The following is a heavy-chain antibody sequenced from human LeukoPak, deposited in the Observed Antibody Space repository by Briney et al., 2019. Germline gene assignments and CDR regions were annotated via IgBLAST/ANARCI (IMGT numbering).Heavy chain of an antibody. D-gene: IGHD3-16*01. Sequence: KPSETLSLTCAVYGGSFSGYYWTWIRQPPGKGLEWFGDINHSGSTNYNPSLKSRVTISVDTSNNQFSLRLSSVTAADTAVYYCARADVENWFDPWGQGTLVTVSS. CDR2: INHSGST. J-gene: IGHJ5*02. CDR3: ARADVENWFDP. V-gene: IGHV4-34*01. CDR1: GGSFSGYY.